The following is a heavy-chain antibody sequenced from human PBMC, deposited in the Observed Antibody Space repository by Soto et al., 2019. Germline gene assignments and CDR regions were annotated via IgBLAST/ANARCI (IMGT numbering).Heavy chain of an antibody. CDR3: ARIDQA. V-gene: IGHV3-21*01. CDR2: ISTSSNYI. Sequence: GGALRLSCAGSGFTCSLYPMNWVRQVPGKGLEWVSSISTSSNYIYYADSVKGRFTISRDNARNSLYLQMNSLRVDDTAVYYCARIDQAWGQGALVTVSS. J-gene: IGHJ5*02. CDR1: GFTCSLYP. D-gene: IGHD2-2*01.